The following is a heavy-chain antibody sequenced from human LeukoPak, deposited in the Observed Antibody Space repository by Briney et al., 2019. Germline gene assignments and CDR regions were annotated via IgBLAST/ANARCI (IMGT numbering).Heavy chain of an antibody. CDR3: ARDRPAPQDIVVVPAAPYYYYGMDV. CDR2: ISSSSSYI. D-gene: IGHD2-2*01. J-gene: IGHJ6*04. V-gene: IGHV3-21*01. Sequence: GGSLRLSCAASGFTFSSYSMIWVRQAPGKGLEWVSSISSSSSYIYYADSVKGRFTISRDNAKNSLYLQMNSLRAEDTAVYYCARDRPAPQDIVVVPAAPYYYYGMDVWGKGTTVTVSS. CDR1: GFTFSSYS.